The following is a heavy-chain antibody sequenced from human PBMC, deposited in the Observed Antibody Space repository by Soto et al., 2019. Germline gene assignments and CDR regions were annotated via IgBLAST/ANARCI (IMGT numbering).Heavy chain of an antibody. J-gene: IGHJ6*03. D-gene: IGHD6-6*01. CDR1: GYTFTSYD. V-gene: IGHV1-8*01. CDR2: MNPNSGNT. CDR3: ARGEKQLDRYYYYYMDV. Sequence: ASVKVSCKASGYTFTSYDINWVRQATGQGLEWMGWMNPNSGNTGYAQKFQGRVTMTRNTSISTAYMELSSLRSEDTAVYYCARGEKQLDRYYYYYMDVWGKGTTVTVSS.